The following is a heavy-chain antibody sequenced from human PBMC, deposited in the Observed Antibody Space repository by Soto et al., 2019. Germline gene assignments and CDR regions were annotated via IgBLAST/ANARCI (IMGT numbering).Heavy chain of an antibody. CDR1: GYTLTDYY. D-gene: IGHD3-22*01. CDR3: ARRKGDYYDSSGYHYYFDY. CDR2: INPNSGGT. J-gene: IGHJ4*02. Sequence: QVQLVQSGAAVKKPGASVKVSCKASGYTLTDYYVHWVRQAPGQGLEWMGWINPNSGGTKSAQKFQGRVTMTRDTSISTAYMELSRLRSDDTAVYYCARRKGDYYDSSGYHYYFDYWGQGTLVTVSS. V-gene: IGHV1-2*02.